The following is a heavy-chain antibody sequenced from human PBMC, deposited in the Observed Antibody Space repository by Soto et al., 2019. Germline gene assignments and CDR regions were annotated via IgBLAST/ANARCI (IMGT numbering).Heavy chain of an antibody. D-gene: IGHD6-19*01. Sequence: EVQLLESGGGLVQPGGSLRLSCAASGFVFSSYAMSWVRQAPGKGLEWVSVISGSGTTAYYADSVKGRFIFSRDNPKNTMYLQMNSLRAEDTAVYFCAKTTDGWFSAFEIWGQGTVVTVSS. J-gene: IGHJ3*02. CDR3: AKTTDGWFSAFEI. CDR1: GFVFSSYA. CDR2: ISGSGTTA. V-gene: IGHV3-23*01.